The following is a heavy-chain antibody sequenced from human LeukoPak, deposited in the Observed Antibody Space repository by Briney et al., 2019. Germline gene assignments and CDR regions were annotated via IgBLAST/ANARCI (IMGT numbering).Heavy chain of an antibody. CDR1: GFTFSSYS. V-gene: IGHV3-21*01. D-gene: IGHD3-10*01. CDR3: ARSAMVRGVIIEAFEFNWFDP. CDR2: ISSSSSYI. J-gene: IGHJ5*02. Sequence: PGGSLRLSCAASGFTFSSYSMNWVRQAPAKGLEWVSSISSSSSYIYYADSVKGRFTISRDNAKNSLYLQMNSLRAEDTAVYYCARSAMVRGVIIEAFEFNWFDPWGQGTLVTVSS.